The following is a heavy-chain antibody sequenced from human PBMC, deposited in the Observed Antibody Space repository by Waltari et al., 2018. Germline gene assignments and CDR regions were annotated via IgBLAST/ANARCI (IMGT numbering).Heavy chain of an antibody. CDR2: IKSGGSGA. J-gene: IGHJ6*02. CDR1: W. Sequence: WRRVVVQAAGEGGGGVSRIKSGGSGATYADAVGGRFSTSRDNTKNTLYLRMNRRRADETAVYCCANHRAGGYGMDVWGQGTTVTVSS. D-gene: IGHD2-15*01. V-gene: IGHV3-74*03. CDR3: ANHRAGGYGMDV.